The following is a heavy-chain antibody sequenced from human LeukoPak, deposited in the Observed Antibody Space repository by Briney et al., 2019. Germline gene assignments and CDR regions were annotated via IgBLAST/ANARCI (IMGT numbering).Heavy chain of an antibody. CDR2: INHSGST. D-gene: IGHD3-22*01. J-gene: IGHJ4*02. CDR3: ARGLGTLIVV. Sequence: KPSEPLSLTRAVYGGPSRAYYHLWIRQPPPKGLEWIGEINHSGSTNYNPSLKSRVTISVDTSTNQFSLGLSSVTAADTAVYYCARGLGTLIVVWGEGTLVTVSS. CDR1: GGPSRAYY. V-gene: IGHV4-34*01.